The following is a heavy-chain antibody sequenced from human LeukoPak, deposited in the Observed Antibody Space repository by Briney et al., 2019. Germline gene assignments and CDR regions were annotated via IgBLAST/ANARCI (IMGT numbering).Heavy chain of an antibody. V-gene: IGHV4-39*01. J-gene: IGHJ5*02. D-gene: IGHD3-10*01. Sequence: ASETLSLTCTVSGGSISSSSYYWGWIRQPPGKGLEWIGSIYYSGSTYYNPSLKSRVTISVDTSKNQFSLKLSSVTAADTAVYYCAGKDYYASSNQRNWFDPWGQGTLVTVSS. CDR1: GGSISSSSYY. CDR3: AGKDYYASSNQRNWFDP. CDR2: IYYSGST.